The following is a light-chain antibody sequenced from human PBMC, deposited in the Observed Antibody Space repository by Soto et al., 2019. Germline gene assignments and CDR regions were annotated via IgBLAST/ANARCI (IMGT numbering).Light chain of an antibody. CDR2: DAL. Sequence: EIVLTQSPATLSLSPGERATLSCRASQSVRTYLAWYQQKPGQAPRLLIYDALHRATDIPSRFSGSVSGTDFTLTISNLEAEDFAVYYCQHLSGRLTFGGGTKVEIK. CDR1: QSVRTY. CDR3: QHLSGRLT. V-gene: IGKV3-11*01. J-gene: IGKJ4*01.